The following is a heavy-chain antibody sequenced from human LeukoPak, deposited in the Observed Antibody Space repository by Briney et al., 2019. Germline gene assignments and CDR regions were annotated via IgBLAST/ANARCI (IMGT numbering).Heavy chain of an antibody. D-gene: IGHD6-13*01. CDR3: ARAPSLAAAGTHYFDS. CDR2: INYSGST. Sequence: SETLSLTCAVYGGSFSGYYWSWIRQPPGKGLEWIGEINYSGSTNYNPSLKSRVTIPVDTSKNQFSLKVTSVTAADTAVYYCARAPSLAAAGTHYFDSWGQGTLVTVSS. V-gene: IGHV4-34*01. J-gene: IGHJ4*02. CDR1: GGSFSGYY.